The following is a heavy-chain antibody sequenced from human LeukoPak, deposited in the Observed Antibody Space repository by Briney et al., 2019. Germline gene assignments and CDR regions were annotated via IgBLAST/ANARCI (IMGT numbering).Heavy chain of an antibody. CDR1: GGTFSSYA. CDR3: AREIPYYDSNGYPAYFDY. CDR2: IIPILGIA. D-gene: IGHD3-22*01. V-gene: IGHV1-69*04. J-gene: IGHJ4*02. Sequence: SVKVSCKASGGTFSSYAISWVRQAPGQGLEWMGRIIPILGIANYAQKFQGRVTITADKSTSTAYMELSSLRSEDTAVYYCAREIPYYDSNGYPAYFDYWGQGFLVTVSS.